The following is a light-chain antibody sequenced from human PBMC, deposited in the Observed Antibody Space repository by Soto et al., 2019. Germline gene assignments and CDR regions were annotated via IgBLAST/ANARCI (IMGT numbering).Light chain of an antibody. CDR3: QQYGSSPRT. V-gene: IGKV3-20*01. J-gene: IGKJ1*01. Sequence: ENVLTHSPGTLSLSPGERATLFFRSSQSVSSSSLAWYQQKPGQAPRLLMYGASSRATGIPDRFSGSGSGTDFTLTIRTLEPEDFAVYYCQQYGSSPRTFGQGTKVDIK. CDR2: GAS. CDR1: QSVSSSS.